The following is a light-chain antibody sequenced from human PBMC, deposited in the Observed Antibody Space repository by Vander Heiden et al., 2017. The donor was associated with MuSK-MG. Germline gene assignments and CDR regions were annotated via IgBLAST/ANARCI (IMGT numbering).Light chain of an antibody. CDR1: QSVSSY. CDR2: DAS. V-gene: IGKV3-11*01. J-gene: IGKJ5*01. CDR3: QQRSNWPPIT. Sequence: EIVLTQSPATLSLSPGERATLSCRASQSVSSYLDWYQQKPGQAPRLLIYDASNRATGIPARFSGSGSGTDFTLTISSLDPEDFAVYYCQQRSNWPPITFGQGTRLEIK.